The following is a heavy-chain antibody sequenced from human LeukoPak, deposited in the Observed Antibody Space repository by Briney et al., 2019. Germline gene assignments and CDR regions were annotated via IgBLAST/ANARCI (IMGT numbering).Heavy chain of an antibody. Sequence: PGGSLRLSCAASGFTVSSNYMTWVRQAPGRGLEWLANIKQDGSETYYLDSVKGRFTISRDNAKESLYLQMNSLRDEDTALYYCVRDIVGDTWGQGTMVTVSS. V-gene: IGHV3-7*01. CDR1: GFTVSSNY. CDR2: IKQDGSET. CDR3: VRDIVGDT. J-gene: IGHJ3*01. D-gene: IGHD1-26*01.